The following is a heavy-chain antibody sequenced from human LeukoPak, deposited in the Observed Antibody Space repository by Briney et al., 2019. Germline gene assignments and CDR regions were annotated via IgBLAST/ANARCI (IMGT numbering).Heavy chain of an antibody. J-gene: IGHJ4*02. D-gene: IGHD2-15*01. CDR3: ASWMNSCYHY. CDR2: IYPGDSDT. CDR1: GCGFTSYW. Sequence: GECLQICCKGAGCGFTSYWSGGGRGVAGKGREWMGIIYPGDSDTRYSPSFQGQVTISADKSISTAYLQWSSLKASDTAMYYCASWMNSCYHYWGQGTLVTVSS. V-gene: IGHV5-51*01.